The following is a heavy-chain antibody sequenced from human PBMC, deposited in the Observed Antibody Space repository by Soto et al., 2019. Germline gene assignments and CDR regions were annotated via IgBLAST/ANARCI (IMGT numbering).Heavy chain of an antibody. V-gene: IGHV3-30-3*01. D-gene: IGHD1-26*01. J-gene: IGHJ4*02. CDR3: ARDFPLSEYRFSGSYYYNY. CDR2: ISYDGSNK. Sequence: GGSLRLSCAASGFTFSSYAMHWVRQAPGKGLEWVAVISYDGSNKYYADSVKGRFTISRDNSKNTLYLQMNSLRAEDTAVYYRARDFPLSEYRFSGSYYYNYWGQGTRVTVSS. CDR1: GFTFSSYA.